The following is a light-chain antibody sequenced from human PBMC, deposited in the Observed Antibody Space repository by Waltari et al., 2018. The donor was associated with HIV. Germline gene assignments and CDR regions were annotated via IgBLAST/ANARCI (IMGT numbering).Light chain of an antibody. CDR1: SSTIGLTP. Sequence: QSVLTQPPSASGTPGPRVTLSCSATSSTIGLTPLNLYQQLPGTAPKLLIYSNNQRPSGVPDRFSGSKSGTSASLAISGLQSEDEADYYCAAWDDSLNGPVFGGGTKLTVL. V-gene: IGLV1-44*01. J-gene: IGLJ2*01. CDR3: AAWDDSLNGPV. CDR2: SNN.